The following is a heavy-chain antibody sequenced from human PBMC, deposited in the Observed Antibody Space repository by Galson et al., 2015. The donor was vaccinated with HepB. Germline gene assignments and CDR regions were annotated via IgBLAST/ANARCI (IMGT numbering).Heavy chain of an antibody. CDR3: ATAAYCSSTSCPRDY. Sequence: SVKVSCKVSGYTLTELSMHWVRQAPGKGLEWMGSFDPEDGETIYAQRFQGRVTMTEDTSTDTAYMELSSLRSEDTAVYYCATAAYCSSTSCPRDYWGQGTLVTVSS. CDR2: FDPEDGET. D-gene: IGHD2-2*01. J-gene: IGHJ4*02. CDR1: GYTLTELS. V-gene: IGHV1-24*01.